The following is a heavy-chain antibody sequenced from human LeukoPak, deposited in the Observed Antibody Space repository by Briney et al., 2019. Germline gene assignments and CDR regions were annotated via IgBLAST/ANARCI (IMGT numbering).Heavy chain of an antibody. Sequence: GGSLRLACAASGFSFSDYILDWVRHAPGKGLEWVGRIRRGTNSYTTEYAASVKGRFIISRDDSQNSLYLHMNSLKTEDTAVYHCTRDGGEGGNSAFDIWGQGTMVTVSS. CDR3: TRDGGEGGNSAFDI. CDR2: IRRGTNSYTT. J-gene: IGHJ3*02. CDR1: GFSFSDYI. D-gene: IGHD3-16*01. V-gene: IGHV3-72*01.